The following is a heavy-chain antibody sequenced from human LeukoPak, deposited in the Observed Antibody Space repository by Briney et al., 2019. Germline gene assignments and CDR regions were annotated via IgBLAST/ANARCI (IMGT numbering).Heavy chain of an antibody. V-gene: IGHV3-48*04. J-gene: IGHJ4*02. CDR2: ISSSSRTI. CDR1: GFTFSNYN. D-gene: IGHD2/OR15-2a*01. Sequence: PGGSLRLSCAASGFTFSNYNMNWVRQAPGKGLEWVSYISSSSRTIYYADSVKGRFTISRDNAKNTLYLQMNSLRAEDTAVYYCARDWFHAIDYWGQGTLVTVSS. CDR3: ARDWFHAIDY.